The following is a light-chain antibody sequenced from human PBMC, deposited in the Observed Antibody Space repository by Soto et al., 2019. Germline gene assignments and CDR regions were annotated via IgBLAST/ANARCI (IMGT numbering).Light chain of an antibody. Sequence: QAVVTQEPSLTVSPGGTVTLTCGSSTGAVTSGHYPYWFQQKPGQAPRTLIYDTRNKHSWTPARFSGSLLGGKAALTLSGAQPEDEAEYYCLLSYSVPLYVFGTATKVTVL. CDR2: DTR. J-gene: IGLJ1*01. CDR1: TGAVTSGHY. CDR3: LLSYSVPLYV. V-gene: IGLV7-46*01.